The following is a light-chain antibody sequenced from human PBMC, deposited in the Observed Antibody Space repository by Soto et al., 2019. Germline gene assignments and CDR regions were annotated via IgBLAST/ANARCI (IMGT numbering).Light chain of an antibody. CDR1: QSINIW. J-gene: IGKJ5*01. V-gene: IGKV1-39*01. Sequence: PSTLSASVGDRVTITCRASQSINIWLAWYQQKAGKAPKLLIYAASSLQSGVPSRFSGSGSGTDFTLTISSLQPEDFATYYCQQSYTITFGQGTRLEIK. CDR2: AAS. CDR3: QQSYTIT.